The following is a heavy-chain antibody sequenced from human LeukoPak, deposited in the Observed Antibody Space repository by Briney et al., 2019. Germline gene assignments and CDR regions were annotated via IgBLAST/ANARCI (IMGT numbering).Heavy chain of an antibody. V-gene: IGHV3-23*01. J-gene: IGHJ4*02. CDR2: ISDSGGRT. Sequence: GGSLRLSCAASGFTFSSYAMSWVRQAPGKGVEWVAGISDSGGRTNYADSVKGRFTISRDNPKNTLYLQMNSLRAEDTAVYFCAKRGVVIRVILVGFHKEAYYFDSWGQGALVTVSS. CDR1: GFTFSSYA. CDR3: AKRGVVIRVILVGFHKEAYYFDS. D-gene: IGHD3-22*01.